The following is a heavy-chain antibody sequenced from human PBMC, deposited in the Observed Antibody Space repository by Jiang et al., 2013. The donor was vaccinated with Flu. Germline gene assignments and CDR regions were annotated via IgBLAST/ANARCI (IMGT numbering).Heavy chain of an antibody. D-gene: IGHD3-22*01. CDR3: ARGLKDYYDSSGYYYVWGVRAFDI. CDR2: IYYSGST. CDR1: GGSISSGGYY. Sequence: LLKPSQTLSLTCTVSGGSISSGGYYWSWIRQHPGKGLEWIGYIYYSGSTYYNPSLKSRVTISVDTSKNQFSLKLSSVTAADTAVYYCARGLKDYYDSSGYYYVWGVRAFDIWGQGTMVTVSS. J-gene: IGHJ3*02. V-gene: IGHV4-31*03.